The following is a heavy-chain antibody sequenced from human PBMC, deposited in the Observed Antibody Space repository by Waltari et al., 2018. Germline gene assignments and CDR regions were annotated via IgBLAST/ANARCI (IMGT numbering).Heavy chain of an antibody. CDR1: GYTFTGYY. V-gene: IGHV1-2*02. Sequence: QVQLVQSGAEVKKPWASVKVSCKASGYTFTGYYMHWVRQAPGQGLAWMGWINPNSGGTNYAQKFQCRVTMTRDTSISTAYMELSRLRSDDTAVYYCARALPLLYDFWSGSNNYMDVWGKGTTVTVSS. CDR3: ARALPLLYDFWSGSNNYMDV. J-gene: IGHJ6*03. D-gene: IGHD3-3*01. CDR2: INPNSGGT.